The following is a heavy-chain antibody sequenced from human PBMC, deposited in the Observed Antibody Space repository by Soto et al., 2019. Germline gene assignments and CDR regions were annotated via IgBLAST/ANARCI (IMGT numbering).Heavy chain of an antibody. CDR1: GDTFTDYY. D-gene: IGHD2-21*02. V-gene: IGHV1-46*01. Sequence: QVQLVQSGAEVKKPGASVKVSCKASGDTFTDYYIHWVRQAPGQGLEWMGTVNPSGGHTTYAQHFLGRRAMTRDTATTTPYVELTSLTAEDAAVYYCASGGHVVVVTAALDYWGQGTLVPVSS. CDR3: ASGGHVVVVTAALDY. CDR2: VNPSGGHT. J-gene: IGHJ4*02.